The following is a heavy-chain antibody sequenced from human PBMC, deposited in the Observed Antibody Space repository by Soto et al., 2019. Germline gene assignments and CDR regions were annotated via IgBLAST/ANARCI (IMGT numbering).Heavy chain of an antibody. V-gene: IGHV3-30*18. Sequence: GGSLRLSCAASGFTFSNFGMHWVRQAPGKGLEWVALISYDGSNKYYADSVKGRFTISRDTSKNTLYLQMSSLRAEDTAVYSWAKGKLSCTDAFDSWGQGTMVTVSS. CDR1: GFTFSNFG. CDR3: AKGKLSCTDAFDS. CDR2: ISYDGSNK. J-gene: IGHJ3*02.